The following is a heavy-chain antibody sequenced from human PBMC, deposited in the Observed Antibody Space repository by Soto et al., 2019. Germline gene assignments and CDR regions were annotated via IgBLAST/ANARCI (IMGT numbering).Heavy chain of an antibody. CDR2: ISSTTNYI. V-gene: IGHV3-21*06. Sequence: GESLKISCAASGFTFTRYSMNWVRQAPGKGLEWVSSISSTTNYIYYGDSMKGRFTISRDNAKNSLYLEMNSLRAEDTAVYYCARESEDLTSNFDYWGQGTLVTVSS. CDR1: GFTFTRYS. CDR3: ARESEDLTSNFDY. J-gene: IGHJ4*02.